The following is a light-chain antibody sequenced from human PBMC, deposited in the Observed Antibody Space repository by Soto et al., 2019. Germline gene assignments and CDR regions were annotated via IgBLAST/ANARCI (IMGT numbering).Light chain of an antibody. V-gene: IGLV1-40*01. CDR1: SSNIGAEYD. J-gene: IGLJ2*01. CDR3: QSYDSSLSVVV. CDR2: ESS. Sequence: QSVLTQPSSVSGAPGQTVTISCTGSSSNIGAEYDVHWYQQLPGGAPKLLIYESSDRLPGVPDRFSGSKSGASASLAITGLQAEDEANYYCQSYDSSLSVVVFGGGTKVTVL.